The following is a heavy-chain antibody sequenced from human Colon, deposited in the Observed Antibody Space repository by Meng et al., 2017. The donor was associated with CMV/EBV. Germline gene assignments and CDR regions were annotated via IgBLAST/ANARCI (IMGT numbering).Heavy chain of an antibody. J-gene: IGHJ4*02. CDR2: ITNRGGTI. Sequence: GESLKISCAASGFSVTSNYMNWVRQAPGKGLEWVAYITNRGGTIYYADSVKGRFTISRDNAKNSLFLQMNSLRAEDTAVYYCARDSLKSSPFGVFDYWGQGTPVTVSS. CDR3: ARDSLKSSPFGVFDY. D-gene: IGHD3-10*01. V-gene: IGHV3-48*03. CDR1: GFSVTSNY.